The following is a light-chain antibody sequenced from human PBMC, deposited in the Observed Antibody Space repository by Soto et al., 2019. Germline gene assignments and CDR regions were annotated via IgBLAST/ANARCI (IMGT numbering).Light chain of an antibody. CDR3: QQLFASTMT. V-gene: IGKV1-9*01. Sequence: DIQLTQSPSFLSPSIGESVTITCRASQVISTSLAWYQVKPGKAPKLLIYAASTLESRVPSRFSATVSGTEFSLTTPSLQPEDFATYYCQQLFASTMTVGQRTPVEI. CDR2: AAS. CDR1: QVISTS. J-gene: IGKJ5*01.